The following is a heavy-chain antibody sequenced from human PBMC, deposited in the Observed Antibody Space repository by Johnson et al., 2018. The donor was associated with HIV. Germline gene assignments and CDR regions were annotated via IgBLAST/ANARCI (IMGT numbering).Heavy chain of an antibody. CDR1: GFTFSSFA. D-gene: IGHD3-22*01. J-gene: IGHJ3*01. V-gene: IGHV3-30-3*01. CDR2: ISYDGTNK. Sequence: QVQLVESGGGLIQPGRSLRLSCAASGFTFSSFAMHWVRQAPGKGLEWVAFISYDGTNKYFTDSVRGRFTISRDNSRNTLFLQMNSLRAEDTAMYFCVRRFYDSSAFDVWGQGTLVTVSS. CDR3: VRRFYDSSAFDV.